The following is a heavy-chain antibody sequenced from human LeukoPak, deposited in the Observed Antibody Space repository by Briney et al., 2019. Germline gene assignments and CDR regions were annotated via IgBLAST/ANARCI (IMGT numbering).Heavy chain of an antibody. J-gene: IGHJ4*02. CDR1: GGSISNSHYY. CDR3: SRESGAFSPFGY. Sequence: KPSETLSLTCSVSGGSISNSHYYWGWIRQAPGKGLEWIGNIYYRGSTYFNPSLKSRVTMSVDTSKNHLSLNLTSVTAADTAVYYCSRESGAFSPFGYWGQGTLVTVSS. D-gene: IGHD1-26*01. CDR2: IYYRGST. V-gene: IGHV4-39*02.